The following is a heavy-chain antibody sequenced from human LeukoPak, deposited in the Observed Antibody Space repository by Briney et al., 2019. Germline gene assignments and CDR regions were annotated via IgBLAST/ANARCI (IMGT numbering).Heavy chain of an antibody. Sequence: ASVNVSCKASGYTLTVYYLHWVRQAPGQGLEWMGWINPNSGGTNYAQKFQGRVTMTRDTSISTAYMELSRLRSDDTAVYYCARGDDAYYYDSSGHPWGQGSLVPVSS. CDR1: GYTLTVYY. V-gene: IGHV1-2*02. CDR2: INPNSGGT. CDR3: ARGDDAYYYDSSGHP. J-gene: IGHJ5*02. D-gene: IGHD3-22*01.